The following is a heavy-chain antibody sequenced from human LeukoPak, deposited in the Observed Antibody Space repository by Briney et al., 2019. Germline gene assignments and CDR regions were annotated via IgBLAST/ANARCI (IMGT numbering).Heavy chain of an antibody. CDR2: IYYSGST. J-gene: IGHJ4*02. V-gene: IGHV4-39*07. CDR3: AGLFKGRGY. Sequence: PSETLSLTCTVSGGSISSSSYYWGWIRQPPGKGLEWIGSIYYSGSTYYNPSLKSRVTISVDTSKNQFSLKLSSVTAADTAVYYCAGLFKGRGYWGQGTLVTVSS. CDR1: GGSISSSSYY.